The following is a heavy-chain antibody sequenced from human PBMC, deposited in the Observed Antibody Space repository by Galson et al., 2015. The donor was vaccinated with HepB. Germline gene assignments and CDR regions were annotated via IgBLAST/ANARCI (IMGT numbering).Heavy chain of an antibody. V-gene: IGHV2-5*02. CDR1: GFSITTAGVG. Sequence: PALVKPTQTLTLPCTLSGFSITTAGVGVGWIRQPPGRALEWLGIIYWDDDKHYSPTLKNRVAITKDTSKNLVVLTMTNMDPIDTGTYFCAHRPLTFRYDAGGYWNYFDAWGPGMLVTVSS. D-gene: IGHD3-22*01. CDR2: IYWDDDK. J-gene: IGHJ4*02. CDR3: AHRPLTFRYDAGGYWNYFDA.